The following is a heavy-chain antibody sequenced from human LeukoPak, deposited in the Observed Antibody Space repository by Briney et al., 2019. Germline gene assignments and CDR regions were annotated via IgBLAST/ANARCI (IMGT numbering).Heavy chain of an antibody. CDR2: INHSGST. CDR1: GXSFSGYY. CDR3: ARPTERHYYDSSGYFDAFDI. V-gene: IGHV4-34*01. D-gene: IGHD3-22*01. J-gene: IGHJ3*02. Sequence: PSETLSLTCAVYGXSFSGYYWSWIRQPPGKGLEWIGKINHSGSTNYNPSLKSRVTISVDTSKNQFSLKLSSVTAADTAVYYCARPTERHYYDSSGYFDAFDIWGQGTMVTVSS.